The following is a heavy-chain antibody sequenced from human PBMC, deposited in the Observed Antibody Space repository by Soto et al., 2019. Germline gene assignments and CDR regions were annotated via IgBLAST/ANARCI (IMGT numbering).Heavy chain of an antibody. D-gene: IGHD2-15*01. CDR1: GFTFSSYA. J-gene: IGHJ6*02. CDR3: ARATIKRYCSGGSCYMFAVYGMDV. CDR2: ISGSGGST. V-gene: IGHV3-23*01. Sequence: LRLSCAASGFTFSSYAMSWVRQAPGKGLEWVSAISGSGGSTYYADSVKGRFTISRDNSKNTLYLQMNSLRAEDTAVYYCARATIKRYCSGGSCYMFAVYGMDVWGQGTTVTVSS.